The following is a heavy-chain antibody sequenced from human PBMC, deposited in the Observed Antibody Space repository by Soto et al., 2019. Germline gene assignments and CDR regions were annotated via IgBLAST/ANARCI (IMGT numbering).Heavy chain of an antibody. D-gene: IGHD3-22*01. CDR3: AKYYYDSSGYYSDYYYGMDV. V-gene: IGHV1-69*13. J-gene: IGHJ6*02. CDR2: IIPIFGTA. CDR1: GGTFSSYA. Sequence: GASVKVSCTASGGTFSSYAISWVRHAPGQGLEWMGGIIPIFGTANYAQKFQGRVTITADESTSTAYMELSSLRSEDTAVYYCAKYYYDSSGYYSDYYYGMDVWGQGTTVTVSS.